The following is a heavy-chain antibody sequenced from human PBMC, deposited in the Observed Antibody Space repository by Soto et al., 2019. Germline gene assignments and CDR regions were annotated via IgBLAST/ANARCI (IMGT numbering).Heavy chain of an antibody. J-gene: IGHJ4*02. CDR3: ASEAMVRGYFDY. D-gene: IGHD3-10*01. CDR1: GGSITSYY. CDR2: IYYSGNT. Sequence: SETLSLTCTVSGGSITSYYWSWIRQPPGKGLEWIGYIYYSGNTNYNPSLKSRVTISVDTSKNQFSLKLSSVTAADTAVYYCASEAMVRGYFDYWGQGTLVTVSS. V-gene: IGHV4-59*08.